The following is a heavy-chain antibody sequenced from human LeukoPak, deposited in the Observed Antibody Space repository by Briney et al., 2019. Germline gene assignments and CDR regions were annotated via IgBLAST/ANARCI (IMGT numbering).Heavy chain of an antibody. CDR3: ARDPATMIYSAFDI. D-gene: IGHD2-8*01. J-gene: IGHJ3*02. Sequence: PSEPLSLTCSVSGGSISSFYWSWIRQPAGKGLEWIGRIYASGSTNYNPSLKSRVTMSVDTSKNQFSLKLSSVTAADTAVYYCARDPATMIYSAFDIWGQGTMVTVSS. CDR2: IYASGST. V-gene: IGHV4-4*07. CDR1: GGSISSFY.